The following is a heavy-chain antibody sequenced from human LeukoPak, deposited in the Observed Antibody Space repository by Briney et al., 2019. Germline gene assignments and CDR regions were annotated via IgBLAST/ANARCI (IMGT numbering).Heavy chain of an antibody. J-gene: IGHJ5*02. CDR1: GYTFTSYY. CDR2: INPSGGST. V-gene: IGHV1-46*01. CDR3: ARESEVYDILTGYYKYNWFDP. D-gene: IGHD3-9*01. Sequence: ASVKVSCKASGYTFTSYYMHWVRQAPGQGLEWMGIINPSGGSTSYAQKFQGRVTMTRDTSTSTVYMELSSLRSEDTAVYYCARESEVYDILTGYYKYNWFDPWGQGTLVTVSS.